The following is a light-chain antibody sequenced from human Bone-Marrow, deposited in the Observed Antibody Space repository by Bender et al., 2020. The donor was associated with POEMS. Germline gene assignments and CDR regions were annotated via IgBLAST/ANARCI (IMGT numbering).Light chain of an antibody. CDR2: DDN. V-gene: IGLV3-21*02. Sequence: SLVLIQSPSVSVATGQTARITCEGNNIGSNNVHWYQQRPGQAPVLVVFDDNDRPSGSPERLSGSTSAATATLTISRVEAGDEGDYYCQVWDGGSGDVGVFGGGTKLTVL. CDR3: QVWDGGSGDVGV. J-gene: IGLJ3*02. CDR1: NIGSNN.